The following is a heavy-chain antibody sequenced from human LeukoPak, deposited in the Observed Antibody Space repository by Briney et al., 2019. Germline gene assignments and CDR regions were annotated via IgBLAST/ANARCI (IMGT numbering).Heavy chain of an antibody. D-gene: IGHD3-16*02. V-gene: IGHV1-8*01. CDR2: MNPNSGNT. CDR1: GYTFTSYD. CDR3: ARGGHMITFGGVIVHPDY. Sequence: ASVKVSCKASGYTFTSYDINWVRQATGQGLEWMGWMNPNSGNTGYAQKFQGRVTMTRNTSISTAYMELSSLRSEDTAVYYCARGGHMITFGGVIVHPDYWGQGTLVTVSS. J-gene: IGHJ4*02.